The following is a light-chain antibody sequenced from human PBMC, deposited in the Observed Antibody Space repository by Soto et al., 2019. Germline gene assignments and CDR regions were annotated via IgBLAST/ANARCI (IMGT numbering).Light chain of an antibody. J-gene: IGKJ4*01. Sequence: EIVMTQSPATLSVSPGEGATLSCRASQSVSSNLAWYQQKPGQAPRLLIYAASTRATGIPARFSGSGSGTEFTLTISSLPSEDFAVYYCQQSNNWPPLTFGGGTKVEIK. CDR2: AAS. V-gene: IGKV3-15*01. CDR1: QSVSSN. CDR3: QQSNNWPPLT.